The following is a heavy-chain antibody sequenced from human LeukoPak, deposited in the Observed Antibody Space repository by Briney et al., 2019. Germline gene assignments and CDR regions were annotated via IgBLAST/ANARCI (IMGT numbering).Heavy chain of an antibody. Sequence: SETLSLTCTVSGVSISTSTHYWAWIRQPPGRGLEWIASMFYRGTTHYNASLRSRVTLSGDTSINHFSLNLSSVTAADTATFYCVRQGGWGGAASLIEFWGQGTLVTVSS. CDR2: MFYRGTT. D-gene: IGHD2-15*01. J-gene: IGHJ4*02. CDR1: GVSISTSTHY. V-gene: IGHV4-39*01. CDR3: VRQGGWGGAASLIEF.